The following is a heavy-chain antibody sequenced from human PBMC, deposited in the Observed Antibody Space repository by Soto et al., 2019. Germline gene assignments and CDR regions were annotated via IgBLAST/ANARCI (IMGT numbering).Heavy chain of an antibody. D-gene: IGHD2-8*02. CDR2: IYPRDSDT. V-gene: IGHV5-51*01. CDR3: AKTLVADAFDI. Sequence: GESLKIPCKGSGFSFTSHWIAWVRQMPGKGLECMAIIYPRDSDTRYNPSFQGQITISVDSSISTAYLQWSSLKTSDTAFYYCAKTLVADAFDIWGQGTTVTVAS. J-gene: IGHJ3*02. CDR1: GFSFTSHW.